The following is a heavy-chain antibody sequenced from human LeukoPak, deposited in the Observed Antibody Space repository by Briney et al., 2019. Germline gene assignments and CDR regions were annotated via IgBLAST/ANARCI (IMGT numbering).Heavy chain of an antibody. Sequence: PSETLSLTCAVSGGSISSGGYSWSWIRQPPGKGLEWIGYIYYSGTTYYSPSLKNPVTISVDTPKNQFSLKLSSVTAADTAVYYCARQRDYDTNSYIDGLYYFDYWGQGTLVTVSS. CDR3: ARQRDYDTNSYIDGLYYFDY. J-gene: IGHJ4*02. CDR2: IYYSGTT. D-gene: IGHD4-23*01. CDR1: GGSISSGGYS. V-gene: IGHV4-30-2*03.